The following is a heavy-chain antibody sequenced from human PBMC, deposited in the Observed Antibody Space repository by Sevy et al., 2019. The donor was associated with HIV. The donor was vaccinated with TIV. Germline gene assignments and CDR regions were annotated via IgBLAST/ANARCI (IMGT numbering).Heavy chain of an antibody. J-gene: IGHJ6*04. V-gene: IGHV3-23*01. CDR3: AKSSPLLSRYYYDSSGYYEDV. D-gene: IGHD3-22*01. Sequence: GGSLRLSCAASGFTFSSYAMSWVRQAPGKGLEWVSAISGSGGSTYYADSVKGRFNSSRANSKNTLYMQMNSLRAEDTAVYYCAKSSPLLSRYYYDSSGYYEDVWGKGTTVTVSS. CDR1: GFTFSSYA. CDR2: ISGSGGST.